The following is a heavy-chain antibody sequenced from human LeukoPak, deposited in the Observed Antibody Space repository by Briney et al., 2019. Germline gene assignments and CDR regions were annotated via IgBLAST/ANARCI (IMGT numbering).Heavy chain of an antibody. CDR1: GFTFSSYG. Sequence: QAGGSLRLSCAASGFTFSSYGMHWVRQAPGKGLEWVAVIWYDGNNKYYADSVKGRFTISRDNSKNTLYLQMNSLRAEDTAVYYCAREGRYFDWLLDAFDIWGQGTMVTVSS. D-gene: IGHD3-9*01. CDR2: IWYDGNNK. CDR3: AREGRYFDWLLDAFDI. J-gene: IGHJ3*02. V-gene: IGHV3-33*01.